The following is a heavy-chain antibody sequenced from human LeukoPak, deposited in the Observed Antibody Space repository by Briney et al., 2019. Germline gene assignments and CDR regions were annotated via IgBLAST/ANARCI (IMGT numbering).Heavy chain of an antibody. Sequence: PGGSLRLSCAAPGFTFSNYWMSSVRQAPGKGLEWVANIKQNGSEKYYVDSVKGRFTISRDNAKNSLYLQMNSLRAEDTAVYYCARGLQKYCGSISCTGFGYWGQGTLVTVSS. V-gene: IGHV3-7*01. D-gene: IGHD2-2*01. J-gene: IGHJ4*02. CDR2: IKQNGSEK. CDR3: ARGLQKYCGSISCTGFGY. CDR1: GFTFSNYW.